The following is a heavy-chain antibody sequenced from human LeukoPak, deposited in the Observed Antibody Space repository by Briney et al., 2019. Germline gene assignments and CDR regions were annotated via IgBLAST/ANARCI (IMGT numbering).Heavy chain of an antibody. CDR3: TTRTWADGFDI. CDR2: IKSKIDGGTA. CDR1: GLTFRNAW. V-gene: IGHV3-15*01. J-gene: IGHJ3*02. D-gene: IGHD2-2*01. Sequence: PGGSLRLSCAASGLTFRNAWMNWVRQAPGKGLEWVGRIKSKIDGGTANYAAPVKGRITISRDDSKNMLYLQINSLKADDTARYYCTTRTWADGFDIWGQGTMVTVSS.